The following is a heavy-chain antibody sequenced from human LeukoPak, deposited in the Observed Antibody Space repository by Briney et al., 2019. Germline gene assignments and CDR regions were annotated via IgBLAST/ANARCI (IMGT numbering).Heavy chain of an antibody. J-gene: IGHJ4*02. CDR2: IRYDGSNK. D-gene: IGHD2-15*01. V-gene: IGHV3-30*02. CDR1: GFTFSSYG. Sequence: PGGSLRLSCAASGFTFSSYGMPWVRQAPGKGLEWVAFIRYDGSNKYYAASVKGRFTISRDNSKNTLYLQMNSLRAEDTAVYYCAKDMDPLVVVAATFDYWGQGTLVTVSS. CDR3: AKDMDPLVVVAATFDY.